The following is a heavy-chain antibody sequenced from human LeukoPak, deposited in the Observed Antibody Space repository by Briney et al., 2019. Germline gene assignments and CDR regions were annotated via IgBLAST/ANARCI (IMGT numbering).Heavy chain of an antibody. V-gene: IGHV1-58*02. Sequence: GASVKVSCKASGFTFTSSAMQWVRQARGQRLEWIGWIVVGSGNTNYAQKFQERVTITRDMSTSTAYMELRSLRSDDTAVYYCARDTDDYGDNGRYNWFDPWGQGTLVTVSS. CDR1: GFTFTSSA. J-gene: IGHJ5*02. CDR2: IVVGSGNT. CDR3: ARDTDDYGDNGRYNWFDP. D-gene: IGHD4-17*01.